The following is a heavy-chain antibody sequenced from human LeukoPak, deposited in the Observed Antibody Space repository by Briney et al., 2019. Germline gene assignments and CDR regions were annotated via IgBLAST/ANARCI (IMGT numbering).Heavy chain of an antibody. CDR2: IKQDGSEK. CDR1: GFTFSSYW. V-gene: IGHV3-7*03. CDR3: ARWPDYYYTSKYYYGMDV. J-gene: IGHJ6*04. D-gene: IGHD3-22*01. Sequence: GGSLRLSCAASGFTFSSYWMSWVRQAPGKGLERVANIKQDGSEKYYVDSAKGRFTISRDNAKNSLYLQMNSLRAEDPAVYYCARWPDYYYTSKYYYGMDVWGKGTTVTVSS.